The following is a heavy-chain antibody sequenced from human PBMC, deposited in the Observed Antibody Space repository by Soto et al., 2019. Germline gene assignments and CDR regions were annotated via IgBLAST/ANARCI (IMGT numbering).Heavy chain of an antibody. D-gene: IGHD7-27*01. CDR2: ISGSGGST. Sequence: GGSLRLSCAASGSTFSSYAMSWVRQAPGKGLEWVSAISGSGGSTYYADSVKGRFTISRDNSKNTLYLQMNSLRAEDTAVYYCAKDLTGAGDAFDIWGQGTMVTVSS. J-gene: IGHJ3*02. CDR1: GSTFSSYA. CDR3: AKDLTGAGDAFDI. V-gene: IGHV3-23*01.